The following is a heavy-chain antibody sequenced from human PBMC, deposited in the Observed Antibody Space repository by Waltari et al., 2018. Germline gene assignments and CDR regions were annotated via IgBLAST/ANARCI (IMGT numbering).Heavy chain of an antibody. J-gene: IGHJ4*02. D-gene: IGHD5-12*01. V-gene: IGHV4-38-2*01. CDR2: IYHSGST. CDR3: ATRGYSGYDFDY. Sequence: QVQLQESGPGLVKPSETLSLTCAVSGYSISSGYYWGWIRQPPGKGLEWIGSIYHSGSTYYNPSLKSRVTISVDTSKNQFSLKLSSVTAADTAVYCCATRGYSGYDFDYWGQGTLVTVSS. CDR1: GYSISSGYY.